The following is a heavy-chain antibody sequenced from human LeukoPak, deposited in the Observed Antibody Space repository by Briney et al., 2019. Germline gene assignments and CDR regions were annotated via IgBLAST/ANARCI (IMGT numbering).Heavy chain of an antibody. CDR1: GFTFSGYN. CDR2: ISSSSVI. CDR3: AREGDGSNSGFAY. Sequence: GGSLGLSCAASGFTFSGYNMNWVRQAPGKGLEWISYISSSSVIYYADSVKGRFTISRDNAKNSLYLQMNSLRVDDTAVYYCAREGDGSNSGFAYWGQGTLVTVSS. V-gene: IGHV3-48*01. D-gene: IGHD4-23*01. J-gene: IGHJ4*02.